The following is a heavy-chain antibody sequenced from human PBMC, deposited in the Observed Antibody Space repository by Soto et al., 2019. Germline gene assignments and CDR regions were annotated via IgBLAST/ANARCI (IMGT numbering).Heavy chain of an antibody. CDR2: IYYSGST. CDR1: GGSISSGGYY. D-gene: IGHD2-15*01. CDR3: ARDALGYCSGGSCYGSNYFDY. V-gene: IGHV4-31*03. Sequence: SETLSLTCTVSGGSISSGGYYWSWIRQHPGKGLEWIGYIYYSGSTYYNPSLKSRVTISVDTSKNQFSLKLSSVTAADTAVCYCARDALGYCSGGSCYGSNYFDYWGQGTLVTSPQ. J-gene: IGHJ4*02.